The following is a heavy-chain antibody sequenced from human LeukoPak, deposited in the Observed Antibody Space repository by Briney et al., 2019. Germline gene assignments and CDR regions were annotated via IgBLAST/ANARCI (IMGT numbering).Heavy chain of an antibody. CDR1: GGSISSYY. V-gene: IGHV4-59*01. CDR3: ARGQQLALFDY. CDR2: IYYIGST. Sequence: SETLSLTCTVSGGSISSYYWSWIRQPPGKGLEWIGYIYYIGSTDYNPSLKSRVTISVDTSKTQFSLKLSSVTAADTAVYYCARGQQLALFDYWGQGTLVTVSS. J-gene: IGHJ4*02. D-gene: IGHD6-13*01.